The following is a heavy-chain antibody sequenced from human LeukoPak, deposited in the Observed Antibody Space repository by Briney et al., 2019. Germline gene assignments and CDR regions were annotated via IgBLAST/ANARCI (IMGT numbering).Heavy chain of an antibody. V-gene: IGHV3-9*01. CDR3: ASRNGDYAFDY. CDR1: GFTFDDYA. Sequence: GGSLRLSCAASGFTFDDYAMPWVRQAPGKGLEWVSGISWNSGSIGYADSVKGRFTISRDNAKNSLYLQMNSLRAEDTALYYCASRNGDYAFDYWGQGTLVTVPS. D-gene: IGHD4-17*01. CDR2: ISWNSGSI. J-gene: IGHJ4*02.